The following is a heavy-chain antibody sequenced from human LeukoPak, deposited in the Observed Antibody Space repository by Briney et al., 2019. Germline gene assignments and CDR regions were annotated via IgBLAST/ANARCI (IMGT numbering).Heavy chain of an antibody. J-gene: IGHJ4*02. CDR3: AKDQVRYCSGGSCQRLDY. D-gene: IGHD2-15*01. V-gene: IGHV3-9*01. CDR1: GFTFDDYA. Sequence: GGSLRLSCAASGFTFDDYAMHWVRQAPGKGLEWVSGISWNSGSIGYADSVKGRFTISRDNAKNSLSLQMNSLRAEDTAVYYCAKDQVRYCSGGSCQRLDYWGQGTLVTVSS. CDR2: ISWNSGSI.